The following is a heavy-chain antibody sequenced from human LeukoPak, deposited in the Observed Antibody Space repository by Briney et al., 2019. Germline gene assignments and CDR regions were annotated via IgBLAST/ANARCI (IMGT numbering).Heavy chain of an antibody. CDR1: GFTFDDYA. Sequence: PGGSLRLSCAASGFTFDDYAMHWVRQAPGKGLEWVSGISWNSGSIGYADSVKGRFTISRDNAKNSLYLQMNSLRAEDTAVYYCARSGGRYVWGSYRGALYFDYWGQGTLVTVSS. V-gene: IGHV3-9*01. CDR2: ISWNSGSI. D-gene: IGHD3-16*02. J-gene: IGHJ4*02. CDR3: ARSGGRYVWGSYRGALYFDY.